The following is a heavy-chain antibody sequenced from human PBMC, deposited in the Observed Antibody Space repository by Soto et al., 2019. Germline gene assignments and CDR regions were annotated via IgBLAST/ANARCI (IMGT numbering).Heavy chain of an antibody. CDR2: IHYSGRT. V-gene: IGHV4-39*01. Sequence: QLQLQESGPGLVEPSETLSLTCTVSGGSISDSDNYWGWIRQSPGKGLEWIGSIHYSGRTYQNPSLKRRVTITVDTSKSQFSLTLSSVTAADTAVYYCARTYFGSGSQYYWGQGALVTVSS. D-gene: IGHD3-10*01. CDR1: GGSISDSDNY. J-gene: IGHJ4*02. CDR3: ARTYFGSGSQYY.